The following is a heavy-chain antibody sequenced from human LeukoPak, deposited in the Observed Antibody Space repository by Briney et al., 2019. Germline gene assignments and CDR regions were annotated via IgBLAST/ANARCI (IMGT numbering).Heavy chain of an antibody. CDR2: IGYDGSNK. V-gene: IGHV3-30*18. D-gene: IGHD3-22*01. CDR3: AKEIYYDSSAFFDY. J-gene: IGHJ4*02. CDR1: GFSFSSYG. Sequence: GRSLRLSCAASGFSFSSYGMHWVRQAPGNGLEWVAVIGYDGSNKYYADSVKGRFTISRDNYKNTMYLQMNSLRTEDTAVYFCAKEIYYDSSAFFDYWGQGTLVTVSS.